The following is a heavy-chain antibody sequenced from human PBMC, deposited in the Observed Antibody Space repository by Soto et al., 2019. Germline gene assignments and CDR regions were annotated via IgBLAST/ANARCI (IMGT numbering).Heavy chain of an antibody. CDR2: IYYSGST. CDR1: GGSVSSGSYY. J-gene: IGHJ6*02. Sequence: QVQLQESGPGLVKPSETLSLTCTVSGGSVSSGSYYWSWIRQPPGKGLEWIGYIYYSGSTNYNPSLKIRVTISVDTSKNQFSLKLSSVTAADTAVYYCARDSTADFWSGYYPIYYYYGMDVWGQGTTVTVSS. V-gene: IGHV4-61*01. D-gene: IGHD3-3*01. CDR3: ARDSTADFWSGYYPIYYYYGMDV.